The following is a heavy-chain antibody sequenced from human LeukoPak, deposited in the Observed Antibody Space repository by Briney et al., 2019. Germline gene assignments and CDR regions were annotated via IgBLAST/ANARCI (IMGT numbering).Heavy chain of an antibody. J-gene: IGHJ4*02. V-gene: IGHV3-30-3*01. Sequence: GGSLRLSCAASGFTFSSYAMHWVRQAPGKGLEWVAVISYDGSNKYYADSVKGRFTISRDNSKNTLYLQMNSLRAEDTAVYYCARDKNLYYDSSGYYPTRFDYWGQGTLVTVSS. D-gene: IGHD3-22*01. CDR2: ISYDGSNK. CDR1: GFTFSSYA. CDR3: ARDKNLYYDSSGYYPTRFDY.